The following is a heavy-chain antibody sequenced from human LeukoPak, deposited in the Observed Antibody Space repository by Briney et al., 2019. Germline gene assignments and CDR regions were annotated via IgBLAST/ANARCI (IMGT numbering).Heavy chain of an antibody. J-gene: IGHJ4*02. V-gene: IGHV4-61*02. CDR1: GGSISSGSYY. CDR2: IYTSGST. Sequence: PSQTLSLTCTVSGGSISSGSYYWSWLRQPAGKGLEWIGRIYTSGSTNYNPSLKSRVTISVDPSKTQFSLTLSSVPAADTAVYYCARESGSWDWGQGPLVTVSS. CDR3: ARESGSWD. D-gene: IGHD1-26*01.